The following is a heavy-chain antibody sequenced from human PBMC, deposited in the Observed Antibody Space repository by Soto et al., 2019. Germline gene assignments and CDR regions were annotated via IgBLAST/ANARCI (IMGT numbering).Heavy chain of an antibody. V-gene: IGHV4-59*01. CDR1: GGSISSYY. J-gene: IGHJ6*03. Sequence: SETLSLTCTVSGGSISSYYWSWIRQPPGKGLQWIGYIYYTGSTNYNPSLKSRVTISVDTSKNQFSLKLSSVTAADTAVYYCARSDYYYVDVWGKGTTVTVSS. CDR3: ARSDYYYVDV. CDR2: IYYTGST.